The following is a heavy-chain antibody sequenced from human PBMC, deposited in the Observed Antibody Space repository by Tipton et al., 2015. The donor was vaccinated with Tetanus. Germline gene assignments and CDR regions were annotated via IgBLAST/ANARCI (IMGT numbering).Heavy chain of an antibody. V-gene: IGHV4-61*01. D-gene: IGHD4-11*01. J-gene: IGHJ3*02. CDR1: GGSVNSGTYY. CDR2: IYYSGST. Sequence: TLSLTCTVSGGSVNSGTYYWSWIRQPPGKGLEWIGCIYYSGSTNYNPSLKSRATISVDTSKNQFSLKLSSVTAADTAVYYCARGATTVTWGHGGGRDGRGDAFDIWGQGTMVTVSS. CDR3: ARGATTVTWGHGGGRDGRGDAFDI.